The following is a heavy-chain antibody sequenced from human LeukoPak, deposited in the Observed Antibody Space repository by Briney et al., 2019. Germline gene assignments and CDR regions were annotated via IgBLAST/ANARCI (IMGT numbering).Heavy chain of an antibody. V-gene: IGHV4-59*01. Sequence: PSETLSLTCTVSGGSICSYYLRWIRQPPGKGLEWFGYIYYSGSTNYNPSLKSRVTISVDTSKNQFSLKLSSVTAADTAEYYRARYGHRDGYNSLDFYYCGQGTLVTVSS. J-gene: IGHJ4*02. CDR3: ARYGHRDGYNSLDFYY. CDR1: GGSICSYY. CDR2: IYYSGST. D-gene: IGHD5-24*01.